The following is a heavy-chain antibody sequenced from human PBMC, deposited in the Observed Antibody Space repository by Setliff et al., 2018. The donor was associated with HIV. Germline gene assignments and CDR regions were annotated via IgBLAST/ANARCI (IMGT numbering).Heavy chain of an antibody. J-gene: IGHJ5*02. CDR1: GGSISSGTYY. CDR2: ISHSGNT. V-gene: IGHV4-61*01. CDR3: ARSTVGAGASFP. Sequence: SETLSLTCTVSGGSISSGTYYWSWIRQPPGKGLEWTGCISHSGNTNFNPSLNSRVTISLDTSKNQFSLRLTSLTAADTAIYYCARSTVGAGASFPWGRGILVTVSS. D-gene: IGHD1-26*01.